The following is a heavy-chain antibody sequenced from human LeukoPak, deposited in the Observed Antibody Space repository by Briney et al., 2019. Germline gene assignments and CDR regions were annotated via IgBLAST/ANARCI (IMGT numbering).Heavy chain of an antibody. Sequence: SETLSLTCTVSGGSISSSSYYWGWIRQPPGKGLEWIGSIYYSGSTYYKSSLKSRVNASVGTSKNQFSLKLSSVTAADTAVYYCASLRERSYYARGFDYWGQGTLVTVSS. J-gene: IGHJ4*02. V-gene: IGHV4-39*01. CDR2: IYYSGST. CDR3: ASLRERSYYARGFDY. D-gene: IGHD1-26*01. CDR1: GGSISSSSYY.